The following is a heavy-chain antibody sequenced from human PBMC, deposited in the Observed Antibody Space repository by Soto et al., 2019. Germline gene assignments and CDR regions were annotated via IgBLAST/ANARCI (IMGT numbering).Heavy chain of an antibody. CDR3: ARHVPPAAYYYGLDV. CDR2: VIPIFGTA. CDR1: EGTFSSYA. D-gene: IGHD2-2*01. J-gene: IGHJ6*02. V-gene: IGHV1-69*12. Sequence: QVQLVQSGAEVKKPGSSVKVSCKASEGTFSSYAISWVRQAPGQGLEWMGWVIPIFGTANYAQKFQGRVTITADEPTSTAYMELSSLRSEDTAVYYCARHVPPAAYYYGLDVWGQGTTVTVSS.